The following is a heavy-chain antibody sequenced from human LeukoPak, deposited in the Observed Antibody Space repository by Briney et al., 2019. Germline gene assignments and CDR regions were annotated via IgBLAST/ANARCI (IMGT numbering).Heavy chain of an antibody. CDR2: ISAENGNT. D-gene: IGHD1-14*01. CDR3: ARTKAPPDPWAWFDP. V-gene: IGHV1-18*01. J-gene: IGHJ5*02. Sequence: ASVKVSCKASGGTFSSYAISWVRQAPGQGLEWMGWISAENGNTGYVENLQGRVTMTTDTSSSTYMELRSLRPDDTAVYYCARTKAPPDPWAWFDPWGQGTLVTV. CDR1: GGTFSSYA.